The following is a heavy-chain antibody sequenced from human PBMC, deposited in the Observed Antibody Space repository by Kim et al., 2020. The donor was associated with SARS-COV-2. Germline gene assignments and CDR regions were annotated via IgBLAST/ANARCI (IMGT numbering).Heavy chain of an antibody. CDR3: ARPRFPGSRPQWRAFDI. Sequence: SETLSLTCTVSGGSISSSSYYWGWIRQPPGKGLEWIGSIYYSGSTYYNPSLKSRVTISVDTSKNQFSLKLSSVTAADTAVYYCARPRFPGSRPQWRAFDIWGQGTMVTVSS. CDR2: IYYSGST. J-gene: IGHJ3*02. V-gene: IGHV4-39*01. CDR1: GGSISSSSYY. D-gene: IGHD6-19*01.